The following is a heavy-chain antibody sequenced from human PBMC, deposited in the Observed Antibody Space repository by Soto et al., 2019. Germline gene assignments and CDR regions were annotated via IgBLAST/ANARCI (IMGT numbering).Heavy chain of an antibody. CDR2: IYYSGST. D-gene: IGHD1-1*01. CDR3: AREVNLEFDI. CDR1: GGSISSGGYY. J-gene: IGHJ3*02. V-gene: IGHV4-31*03. Sequence: KTSETLSLTCTVSGGSISSGGYYWSWIRQHPGKGLEWIGYIYYSGSTYYNPSPKSRVTISVDTSKNQFSLKLSSVTAADTAVYYCAREVNLEFDIWGQGTMVTVSS.